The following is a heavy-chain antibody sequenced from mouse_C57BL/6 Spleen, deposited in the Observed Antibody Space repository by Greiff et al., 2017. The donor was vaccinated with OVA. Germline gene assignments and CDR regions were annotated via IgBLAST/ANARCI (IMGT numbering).Heavy chain of an antibody. CDR3: AREGGQGFDY. Sequence: EVKLLESGPGLVKPSQSLSLTCSVTGYSITSGYYWNWIRQFPGNKLEWMGYISYDGSNNYNPSLKNRISITRDTSKNQFFLKLNSVTTEDTATYYCAREGGQGFDYWGQGTTLTVSS. CDR2: ISYDGSN. CDR1: GYSITSGYY. V-gene: IGHV3-6*01. D-gene: IGHD3-3*01. J-gene: IGHJ2*01.